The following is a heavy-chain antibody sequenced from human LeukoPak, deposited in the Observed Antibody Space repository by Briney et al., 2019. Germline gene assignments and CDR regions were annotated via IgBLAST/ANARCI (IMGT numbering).Heavy chain of an antibody. V-gene: IGHV3-15*07. CDR1: GFTFSNAW. Sequence: PGGSLRLSCATSGFTFSNAWMNWVRQAPGKGLEWVGRIRSNSDGGTINYAAPVKGRFTLSRDDSKTTLYLQMNSLQTEDTAVYYCATDFYDSTWGQGTLVTVSS. CDR2: IRSNSDGGTI. D-gene: IGHD3-22*01. CDR3: ATDFYDST. J-gene: IGHJ5*02.